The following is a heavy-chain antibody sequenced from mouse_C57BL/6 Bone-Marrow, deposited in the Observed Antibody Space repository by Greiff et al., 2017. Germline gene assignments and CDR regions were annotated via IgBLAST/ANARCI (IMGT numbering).Heavy chain of an antibody. V-gene: IGHV5-4*03. Sequence: EVMLVESGGGLVKPGGSLQLSCAASGFTFSSYAMSWVRQTPEKRLEWVATISDGGSYTYYPDNVKGRFTISRDNAKNNLYLQMSHLKSEDTAMYYCARGAYGNRAYWGQGTLVTVSA. D-gene: IGHD2-1*01. CDR2: ISDGGSYT. J-gene: IGHJ3*01. CDR1: GFTFSSYA. CDR3: ARGAYGNRAY.